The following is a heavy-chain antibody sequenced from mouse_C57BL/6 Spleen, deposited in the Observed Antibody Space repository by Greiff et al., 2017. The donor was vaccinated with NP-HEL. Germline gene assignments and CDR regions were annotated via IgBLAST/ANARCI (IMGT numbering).Heavy chain of an antibody. D-gene: IGHD1-1*01. Sequence: EVQLQQSGGGLVQPGGSMKLSCAASGFTFSDAWMDWVRQSPEKGLEWVAEIRNKANNHATYYAESVKGRFTISRDDSKSSVYLQMNSLRAEDTGIYYCTRVPYYGSSYEGYFDVWGTGTTVTVSS. CDR2: IRNKANNHAT. V-gene: IGHV6-6*01. CDR1: GFTFSDAW. CDR3: TRVPYYGSSYEGYFDV. J-gene: IGHJ1*03.